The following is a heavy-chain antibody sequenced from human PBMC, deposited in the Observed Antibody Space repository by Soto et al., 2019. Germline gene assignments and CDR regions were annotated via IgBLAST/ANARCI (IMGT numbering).Heavy chain of an antibody. Sequence: PGGSLRLSCAASGFTFSSYAMSWVRQAPGKGLEWVSAISGSGGSTYYADSVKGRFTISRDNSKNTLYLQMNSLRAEDTAVYYCAKDGRGHLSSWYYYYYGMDVWGQGTTVTVSS. CDR3: AKDGRGHLSSWYYYYYGMDV. J-gene: IGHJ6*02. CDR2: ISGSGGST. D-gene: IGHD6-13*01. V-gene: IGHV3-23*01. CDR1: GFTFSSYA.